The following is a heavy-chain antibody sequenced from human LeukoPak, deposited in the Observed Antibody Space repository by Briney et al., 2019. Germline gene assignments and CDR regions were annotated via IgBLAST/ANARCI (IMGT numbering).Heavy chain of an antibody. CDR3: ARMLRLTYYDSSGSPLANAFDI. J-gene: IGHJ3*02. CDR1: GFTFSSYS. V-gene: IGHV3-48*04. Sequence: PGGSLRLSCAASGFTFSSYSMNWVRQAPGKGLEWVSYISSSSSTIYYADSVKGRFTISRDNAKNSLYLQMNSLRAEDTAVYYCARMLRLTYYDSSGSPLANAFDIWGQGTMVTVSS. CDR2: ISSSSSTI. D-gene: IGHD3-22*01.